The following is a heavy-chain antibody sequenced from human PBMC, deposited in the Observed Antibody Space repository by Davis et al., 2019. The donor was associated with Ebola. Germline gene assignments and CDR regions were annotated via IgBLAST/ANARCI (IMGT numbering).Heavy chain of an antibody. Sequence: ASVKVSCKASGYTFTSYDINWVRQATGQGLEWMGWMNPNSGNTGYAQKFQGRVTMTRNTSISTAYMELSSLRSEDTAVYYCAKDQWGSGWYSPTDYWGQGTLVTVSS. CDR1: GYTFTSYD. V-gene: IGHV1-8*01. CDR2: MNPNSGNT. CDR3: AKDQWGSGWYSPTDY. D-gene: IGHD6-19*01. J-gene: IGHJ4*02.